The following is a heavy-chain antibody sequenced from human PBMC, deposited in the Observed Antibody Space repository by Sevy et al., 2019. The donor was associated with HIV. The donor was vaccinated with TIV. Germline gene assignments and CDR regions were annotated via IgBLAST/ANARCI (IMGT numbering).Heavy chain of an antibody. CDR3: ARDGVSSGWYRGYYFDY. Sequence: GGSLRLSCAASRFTFNTYAMHWVRQAPGKGLDWVALISYDGTNEYYADSVKGRFTISRDNSKNTLYLQMNSLRAEDTAVYYCARDGVSSGWYRGYYFDYWGQGTLVTVSS. V-gene: IGHV3-30*04. CDR1: RFTFNTYA. CDR2: ISYDGTNE. J-gene: IGHJ4*02. D-gene: IGHD6-19*01.